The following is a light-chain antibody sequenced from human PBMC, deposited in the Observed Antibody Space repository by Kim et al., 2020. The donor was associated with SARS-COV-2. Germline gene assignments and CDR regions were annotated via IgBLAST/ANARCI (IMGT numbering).Light chain of an antibody. CDR2: QGD. CDR3: QAWDSSTAI. CDR1: RLGDKY. J-gene: IGLJ2*01. V-gene: IGLV3-1*01. Sequence: SPGKTVSISCSGERLGDKYAFWYQQRSGQSPVMDSYQGDKRPSGIPARFSGFLSGNTATLTISGTQPMDEADYYCQAWDSSTAIFGGGTQLTVL.